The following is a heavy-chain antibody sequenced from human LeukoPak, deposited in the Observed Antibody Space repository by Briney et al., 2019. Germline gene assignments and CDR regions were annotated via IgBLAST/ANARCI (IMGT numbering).Heavy chain of an antibody. CDR1: GYSFASYW. CDR3: ARNLSSITSCPTY. CDR2: IYPGTADI. D-gene: IGHD2-2*01. V-gene: IGHV5-51*01. Sequence: GESLKISCKGSGYSFASYWIAWVRQMPGKGLEWMGVIYPGTADITYSPSFQGQVTISADKSVSTAYLHWSSLKASDTAIYYCARNLSSITSCPTYWGQGTLVTVSS. J-gene: IGHJ4*02.